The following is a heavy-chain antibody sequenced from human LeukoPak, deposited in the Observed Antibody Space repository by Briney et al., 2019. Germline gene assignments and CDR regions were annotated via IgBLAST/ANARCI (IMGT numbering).Heavy chain of an antibody. CDR2: ISAYNGNT. CDR1: GYTFTSYG. D-gene: IGHD6-19*01. CDR3: ARDTGWYSSGWFLDY. V-gene: IGHV1-18*01. J-gene: IGHJ4*02. Sequence: ASVKVSCKASGYTFTSYGISGVRQAPGQGLEWMGWISAYNGNTNYAQKLQGRATMTTDTSTSTAYMELRSLRSDDAAVYYCARDTGWYSSGWFLDYWGQGTLVTVSS.